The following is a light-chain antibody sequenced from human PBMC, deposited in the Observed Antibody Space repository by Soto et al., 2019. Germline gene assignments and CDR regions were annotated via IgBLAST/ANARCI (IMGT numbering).Light chain of an antibody. CDR1: QSVSSSY. J-gene: IGKJ1*01. V-gene: IGKV3-20*01. CDR2: GAS. Sequence: EIVLTQSPGTLSLSPGERATLSCRASQSVSSSYLAWYQQKPGQAPRLLIYGASSRATGIPDRFSGSGSGTDFTLTISRLEPEDFAVYYCQQYCSSLRTFGQGTNVEIK. CDR3: QQYCSSLRT.